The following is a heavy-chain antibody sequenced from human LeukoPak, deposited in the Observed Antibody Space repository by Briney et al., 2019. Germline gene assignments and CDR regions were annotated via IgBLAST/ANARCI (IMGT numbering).Heavy chain of an antibody. CDR3: ARVDDSSGYPIDY. J-gene: IGHJ4*02. D-gene: IGHD3-22*01. CDR2: ISSGSSYI. Sequence: GGSLRLSCAASEFTFSTYSMNWVRQAPGKGLEWVSTISSGSSYIYYADSVKGRFTISRDNAKNSLYLQMNSLRAEDTAVYYCARVDDSSGYPIDYWGQGTLVTVSS. CDR1: EFTFSTYS. V-gene: IGHV3-21*01.